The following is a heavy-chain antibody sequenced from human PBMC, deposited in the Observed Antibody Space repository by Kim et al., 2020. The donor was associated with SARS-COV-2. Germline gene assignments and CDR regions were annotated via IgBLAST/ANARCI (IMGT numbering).Heavy chain of an antibody. CDR3: ARDGRQPVGLGY. J-gene: IGHJ4*02. V-gene: IGHV1-46*01. D-gene: IGHD6-6*01. Sequence: SYAQKFQGRVTMTRDTSTSTVYMELSSLRSEDTAVYYCARDGRQPVGLGYWGQGTLVTVSS.